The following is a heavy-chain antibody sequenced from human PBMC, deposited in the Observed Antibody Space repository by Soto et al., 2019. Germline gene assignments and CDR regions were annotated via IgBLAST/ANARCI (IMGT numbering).Heavy chain of an antibody. Sequence: QLQLQESGPGLVKPSETLSLTCTVSGGSISSSTYYWGWIRQPPGKGLEWIGSIYNSGSTYYNPSLKSRITISVDTSKNPFSLKLSSVTAAATAVYYCARPSVVVVVAATHYWGQGTLVTVSA. V-gene: IGHV4-39*01. D-gene: IGHD2-15*01. CDR3: ARPSVVVVVAATHY. CDR1: GGSISSSTYY. CDR2: IYNSGST. J-gene: IGHJ4*02.